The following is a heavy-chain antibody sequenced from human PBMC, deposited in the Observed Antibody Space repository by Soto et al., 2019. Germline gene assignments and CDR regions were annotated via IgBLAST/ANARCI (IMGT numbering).Heavy chain of an antibody. Sequence: SVKVSCKDSGGTLTSYASRWVRQAPGQRLEWMGGIIPIFGTANYAQKFQGRVTITADESTSTAYMELSSLRSEDTAVYYCARASIAARPLALNYYYYYGMDVWGQGTTVTVSS. CDR2: IIPIFGTA. J-gene: IGHJ6*02. CDR1: GGTLTSYA. CDR3: ARASIAARPLALNYYYYYGMDV. D-gene: IGHD6-6*01. V-gene: IGHV1-69*13.